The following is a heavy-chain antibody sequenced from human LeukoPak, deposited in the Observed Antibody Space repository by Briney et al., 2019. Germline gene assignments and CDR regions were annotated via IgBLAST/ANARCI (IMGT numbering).Heavy chain of an antibody. D-gene: IGHD5-24*01. V-gene: IGHV4-59*01. CDR1: GGSISSYY. Sequence: SETLSLTCTVSGGSISSYYWSWIRQPPGKGLEWIGYIYYSGSTNYNPSLKSRVTISVDTSKNQFPLKLSSVTAADTAVYYCARVRYGRDGYNSVSYFDYWGQGTLVTVSS. CDR2: IYYSGST. J-gene: IGHJ4*02. CDR3: ARVRYGRDGYNSVSYFDY.